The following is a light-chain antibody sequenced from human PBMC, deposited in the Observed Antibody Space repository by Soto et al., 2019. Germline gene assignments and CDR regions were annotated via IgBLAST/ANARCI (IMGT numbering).Light chain of an antibody. Sequence: DIQMTQSPSTLSASVGDRVTITCRASASISSWLAWYQQKPGEAPKLLIYDASALPRGVPSRFSGSGSGTKFTLTIASLQPDDFATYYCQQYETFSGTFGPGTKVDIK. CDR1: ASISSW. CDR2: DAS. J-gene: IGKJ1*01. V-gene: IGKV1-5*01. CDR3: QQYETFSGT.